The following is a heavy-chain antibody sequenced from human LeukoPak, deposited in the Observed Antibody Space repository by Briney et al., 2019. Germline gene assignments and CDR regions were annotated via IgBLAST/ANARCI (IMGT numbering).Heavy chain of an antibody. CDR3: ASGEGAY. D-gene: IGHD3-16*01. J-gene: IGHJ4*02. CDR2: ISYDGSNK. CDR1: GFSNYA. V-gene: IGHV3-30*04. Sequence: PGGSLRLSCAASGFSNYAMHWVRQAPGKGLEWVAVISYDGSNKYYADSVKGRFTISRDNSKNTLYLQMNSLRAEDTAVYYCASGEGAYWGQGTLVTVSS.